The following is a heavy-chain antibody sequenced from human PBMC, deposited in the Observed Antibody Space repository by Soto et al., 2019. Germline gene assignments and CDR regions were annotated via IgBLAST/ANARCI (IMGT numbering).Heavy chain of an antibody. CDR3: ARPDCISSSCYAGAFDY. J-gene: IGHJ4*02. CDR2: INPSGGSP. CDR1: GYTFTSYY. Sequence: QVQLVQSGAEVKEPGASVKVSCKASGYTFTSYYINWVRQAPGQGLEWMGIINPSGGSPTYAQKFQGRLTMTRDTSTSTVYMELSSLRSEDTAVYYCARPDCISSSCYAGAFDYWGQGTLVTVSS. D-gene: IGHD2-2*01. V-gene: IGHV1-46*01.